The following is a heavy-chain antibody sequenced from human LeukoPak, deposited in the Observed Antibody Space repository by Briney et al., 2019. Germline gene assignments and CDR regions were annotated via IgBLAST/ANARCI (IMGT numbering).Heavy chain of an antibody. CDR3: ARDGHDGYFDY. Sequence: SETLSLTCAVSGGSISSGGYSWSWIRQPPGKGLEWIGYIYHSGSTYYNPSLKSRVTISVDRSKNQFSLKLSSVTAADTAVYYGARDGHDGYFDYWGQGTLVTVSS. CDR1: GGSISSGGYS. J-gene: IGHJ4*02. CDR2: IYHSGST. V-gene: IGHV4-30-2*01. D-gene: IGHD1-1*01.